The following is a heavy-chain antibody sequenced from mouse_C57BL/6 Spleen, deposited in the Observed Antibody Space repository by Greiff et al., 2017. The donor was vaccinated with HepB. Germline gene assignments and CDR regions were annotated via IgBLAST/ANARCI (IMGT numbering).Heavy chain of an antibody. J-gene: IGHJ3*01. CDR3: ARGDYYGSSSFAY. CDR1: GFTFSDYG. D-gene: IGHD1-1*01. CDR2: ISSGSSTI. Sequence: EVQVVESGGGLVKPGGSLKLSCAASGFTFSDYGMHWVRQAPEKGLEWVAYISSGSSTIYYADTVKGRFTISRDNAKNTLFLQMTSLRSEDTAMYDCARGDYYGSSSFAYWGQGTLVTVSA. V-gene: IGHV5-17*01.